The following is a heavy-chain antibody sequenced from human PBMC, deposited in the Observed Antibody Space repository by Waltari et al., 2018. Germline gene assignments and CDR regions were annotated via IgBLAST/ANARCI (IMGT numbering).Heavy chain of an antibody. V-gene: IGHV4-39*01. CDR1: GGSITTPNFY. CDR2: ISHSGAT. CDR3: AAYIGASVGTAAFDV. J-gene: IGHJ3*01. D-gene: IGHD5-12*01. Sequence: QVQLQESGPGLVKPSETLSLTCSVSGGSITTPNFYWGWIRQPPGQALEWIGTISHSGATYTFPSLQSRVTLSRDTSKNQFSLTLGSVTASDTAVYYCAAYIGASVGTAAFDVWGQGTMVTVSS.